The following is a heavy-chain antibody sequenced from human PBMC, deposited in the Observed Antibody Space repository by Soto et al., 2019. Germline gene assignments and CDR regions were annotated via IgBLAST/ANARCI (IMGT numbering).Heavy chain of an antibody. V-gene: IGHV5-51*01. Sequence: PGESLKISCKGSGYSFTRYWIGWVRQMPGKGLEWMGIIYPGDSDPRYSPSFQGQVTISADRSISTAYLQWSSLKASDTAMYYCARFDSSSWTYYYYGMDVWGQGTTVTVSS. CDR2: IYPGDSDP. J-gene: IGHJ6*02. CDR1: GYSFTRYW. D-gene: IGHD6-13*01. CDR3: ARFDSSSWTYYYYGMDV.